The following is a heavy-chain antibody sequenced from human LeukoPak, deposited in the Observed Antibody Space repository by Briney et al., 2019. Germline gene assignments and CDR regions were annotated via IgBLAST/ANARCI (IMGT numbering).Heavy chain of an antibody. CDR1: GDFITAYY. V-gene: IGHV4-59*01. D-gene: IGHD1-1*01. CDR2: VYYSGKT. J-gene: IGHJ4*02. Sequence: SETLSLTCTVSGDFITAYYWSWIRQAPGKGLEWIGYVYYSGKTEYDPSLRSRVTISLEMSNHQFSLKLTSVTAADTAVYYCASNTGTVFDNWGQGALVTVSS. CDR3: ASNTGTVFDN.